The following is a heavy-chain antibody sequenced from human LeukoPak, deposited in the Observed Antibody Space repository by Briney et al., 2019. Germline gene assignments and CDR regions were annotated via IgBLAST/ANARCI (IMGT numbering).Heavy chain of an antibody. Sequence: PGGSLRLSCAASGFTFSNYALTWVRQAPGRGLEWVSSISGAGTYYADSVKGRFSIPRDNYKNTLYPQMSSLRAEDTAVYYCARGPNGDYVGAFDFQRWGQGTLVTVSS. D-gene: IGHD4-17*01. CDR1: GFTFSNYA. J-gene: IGHJ1*01. CDR3: ARGPNGDYVGAFDFQR. CDR2: ISGAGT. V-gene: IGHV3-23*01.